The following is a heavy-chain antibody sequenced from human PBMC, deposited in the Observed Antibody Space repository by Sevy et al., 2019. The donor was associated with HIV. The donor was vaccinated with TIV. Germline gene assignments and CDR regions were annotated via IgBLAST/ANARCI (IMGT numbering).Heavy chain of an antibody. J-gene: IGHJ4*02. V-gene: IGHV1-2*02. CDR3: AGDHRLRQFTYGSFDF. CDR1: GYSFTGQY. D-gene: IGHD3-10*01. Sequence: ASVKVSCQASGYSFTGQYMHWVRQAPGQGLEWMGWSNPHSGDTNYAQEFQGRVTMTRDTSISTDYMKPSGLKFDDTAVYYSAGDHRLRQFTYGSFDFWGQGTLVTVSS. CDR2: SNPHSGDT.